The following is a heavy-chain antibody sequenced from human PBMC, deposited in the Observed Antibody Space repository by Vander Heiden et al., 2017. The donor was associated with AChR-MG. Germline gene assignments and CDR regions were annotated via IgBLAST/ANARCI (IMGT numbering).Heavy chain of an antibody. CDR1: GFTFSSHA. D-gene: IGHD6-13*01. V-gene: IGHV3-23*01. J-gene: IGHJ4*02. CDR3: AKGRYSSSWYGRGH. CDR2: ISGSGGST. Sequence: VQLLESGGGLVQPGGSLRLSCSASGFTFSSHAMSWVLQAPGKGLECVSAISGSGGSTYYADSVKGRFTISRDNSKNTLYLQMNSLRAEDTAVYYCAKGRYSSSWYGRGHWGQGTLVTVSS.